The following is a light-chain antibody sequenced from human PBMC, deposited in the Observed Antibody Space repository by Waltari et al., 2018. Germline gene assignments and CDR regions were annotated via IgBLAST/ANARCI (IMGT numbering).Light chain of an antibody. CDR3: QQYNNWPPWT. CDR2: GAS. J-gene: IGKJ1*01. Sequence: EIVMTQSPATLSLSPGERATLSCRASQSVRNNLVWYQQKPGQAPRLLIYGASTRVTGIPARFSGSGSGTEFTLTISSLQSEDFAVYYCQQYNNWPPWTFGQWTKVEIK. CDR1: QSVRNN. V-gene: IGKV3-15*01.